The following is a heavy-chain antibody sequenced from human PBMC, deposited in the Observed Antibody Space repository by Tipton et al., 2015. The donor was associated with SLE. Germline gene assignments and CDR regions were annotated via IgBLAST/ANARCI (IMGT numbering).Heavy chain of an antibody. D-gene: IGHD1-26*01. V-gene: IGHV4-30-4*01. CDR3: TRVRVPPAPGWEAFDT. CDR1: GGSISSYY. Sequence: LRLSCTVSGGSISSYYWSWIRQPPGQGLEWIGYLHFSGNTYYNPSLQSRLTISGDTSKNHFSLNLTSVTAADTGMYYCTRVRVPPAPGWEAFDTWGQGTLVTVSS. J-gene: IGHJ3*02. CDR2: LHFSGNT.